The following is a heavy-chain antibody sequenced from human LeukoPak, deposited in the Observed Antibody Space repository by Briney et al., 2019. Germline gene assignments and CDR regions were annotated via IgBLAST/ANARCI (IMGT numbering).Heavy chain of an antibody. D-gene: IGHD5-24*01. CDR2: IYTSGST. CDR3: ARELVHMARTHFDY. J-gene: IGHJ4*02. CDR1: GGSISSASSY. Sequence: SETLSLTCTVSGGSISSASSYWTWIRQPAGKGLEWIGRIYTSGSTNYNPSLKSRLTISVDTSKNQFSLKLSSVTAAGTGVYYCARELVHMARTHFDYWGQGTLVTVSS. V-gene: IGHV4-61*02.